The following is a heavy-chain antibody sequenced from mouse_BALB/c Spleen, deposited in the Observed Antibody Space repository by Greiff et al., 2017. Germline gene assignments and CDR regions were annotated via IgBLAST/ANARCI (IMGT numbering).Heavy chain of an antibody. Sequence: VKLMESGAELMKPGASVKISCKATGYTFSSYWIEWVKQRPGHGLEWIGEILPGSGSTNYNEKFKGKATFTADTSSNTAYMQLSSLTSEDSAVYYCARRDPYYGSSYWYFDVWGAGTTVTVSS. CDR3: ARRDPYYGSSYWYFDV. V-gene: IGHV1-9*01. D-gene: IGHD1-1*01. J-gene: IGHJ1*01. CDR2: ILPGSGST. CDR1: GYTFSSYW.